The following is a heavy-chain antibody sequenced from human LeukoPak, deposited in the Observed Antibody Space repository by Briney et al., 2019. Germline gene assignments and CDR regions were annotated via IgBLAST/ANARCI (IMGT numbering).Heavy chain of an antibody. CDR2: INPNGGGT. V-gene: IGHV1-46*01. CDR1: GYTFTTLY. J-gene: IGHJ4*02. D-gene: IGHD4-23*01. Sequence: GASVKVSCKASGYTFTTLYLHWVRQAPGQGLEWMGVINPNGGGTRYAEKFQGRVTMTRDTSTSTVYMELSSLRSEDTAVYYCARGGIRWNLLSFSDYWGQGTLVSVSS. CDR3: ARGGIRWNLLSFSDY.